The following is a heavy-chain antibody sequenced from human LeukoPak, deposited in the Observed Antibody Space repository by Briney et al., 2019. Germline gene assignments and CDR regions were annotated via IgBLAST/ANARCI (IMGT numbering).Heavy chain of an antibody. Sequence: ASVKVSCKASGYTFTGYYMHWVRQAPGQGLEWMGWINPNSGGTNYAQKFQGRVTMTRDTSISTAYMELSRLRSDDTAVYYCARDHCSSTSCYSWFDPWGQGTLVTVPS. CDR3: ARDHCSSTSCYSWFDP. D-gene: IGHD2-2*02. V-gene: IGHV1-2*02. CDR2: INPNSGGT. CDR1: GYTFTGYY. J-gene: IGHJ5*02.